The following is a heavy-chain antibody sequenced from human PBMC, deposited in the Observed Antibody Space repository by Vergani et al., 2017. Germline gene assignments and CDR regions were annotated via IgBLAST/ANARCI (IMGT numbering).Heavy chain of an antibody. CDR1: GFTFSNAW. CDR2: IKSKTDGGTT. J-gene: IGHJ4*02. D-gene: IGHD3-10*01. CDR3: TTDNPGSNDVXTGY. Sequence: EVQLVESGGGLVKPGGSLRLSCAASGFTFSNAWMSWVRQAPGKGLEWVGRIKSKTDGGTTDYAAPVKGRFTISRDDSKNTRYLQMNSLKTEDTAVYYCTTDNPGSNDVXTGYGGQGSLVTVSS. V-gene: IGHV3-15*01.